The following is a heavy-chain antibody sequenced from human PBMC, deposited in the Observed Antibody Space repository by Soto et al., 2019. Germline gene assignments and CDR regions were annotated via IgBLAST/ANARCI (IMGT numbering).Heavy chain of an antibody. D-gene: IGHD5-18*01. J-gene: IGHJ6*02. Sequence: QVQLQESGPGLVKPSQTLSLTCTVSGGSISSGDYYWSWIRQPPGKGLEWIGYIYYSGSTYYNPSLKSRVTISVATSKNQFSLKLSSVTAADTAVYYCAREAMVQTVGNYYGMDVWGQGTTVTVSS. V-gene: IGHV4-30-4*01. CDR3: AREAMVQTVGNYYGMDV. CDR1: GGSISSGDYY. CDR2: IYYSGST.